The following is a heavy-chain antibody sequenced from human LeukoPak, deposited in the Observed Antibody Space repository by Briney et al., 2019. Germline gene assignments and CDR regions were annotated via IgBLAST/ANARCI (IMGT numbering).Heavy chain of an antibody. CDR2: IS. Sequence: SETLSLTCSVTGASIRSYFWSWIRQSPGKGLEWNDISNFNPSLESRVTILVDRSKSQFSLKLRSVTAAETAVYYCARGLVLATDDALDIWGPGTMVTVSS. D-gene: IGHD5-12*01. J-gene: IGHJ3*02. CDR3: ARGLVLATDDALDI. CDR1: GASIRSYF. V-gene: IGHV4-59*01.